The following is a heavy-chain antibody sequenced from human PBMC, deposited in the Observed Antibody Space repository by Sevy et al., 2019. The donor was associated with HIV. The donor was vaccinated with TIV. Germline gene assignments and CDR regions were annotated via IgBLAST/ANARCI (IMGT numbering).Heavy chain of an antibody. CDR3: ARLMYYYGSGSYYNVLGEGYYGTDV. D-gene: IGHD3-10*01. CDR2: MNPNSGNI. J-gene: IGHJ6*02. Sequence: ASVKVSCKDSGYTFTTYDINWVRQATGQGLEWMGWMNPNSGNIGYAQKFQGRVTMTRNTSISTAYMELSSLRSEDTAMYYCARLMYYYGSGSYYNVLGEGYYGTDVWGQGTTVTVSS. V-gene: IGHV1-8*01. CDR1: GYTFTTYD.